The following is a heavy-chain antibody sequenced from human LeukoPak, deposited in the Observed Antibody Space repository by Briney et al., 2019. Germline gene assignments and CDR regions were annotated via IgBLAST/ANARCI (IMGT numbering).Heavy chain of an antibody. CDR2: ISYDGSNK. CDR1: GFTFSSYG. Sequence: PGGSLRLSCAASGFTFSSYGMHWVRQAPGKGLEGVADISYDGSNKYYADSVKGRFTISRDNSKNTLYLQMNSLRAEDTAVYYCAKDANRGFGELLQTFYYYGMDVWGQGTTVTVSS. CDR3: AKDANRGFGELLQTFYYYGMDV. J-gene: IGHJ6*02. D-gene: IGHD3-10*01. V-gene: IGHV3-30*18.